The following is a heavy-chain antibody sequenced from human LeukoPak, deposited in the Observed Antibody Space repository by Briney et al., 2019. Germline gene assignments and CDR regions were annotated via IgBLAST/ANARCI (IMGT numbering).Heavy chain of an antibody. V-gene: IGHV1-3*01. CDR2: INAGNGNT. Sequence: ASVKVSCKASGYTFTSYAMHWVRQAPGQRLEWMGWINAGNGNTKYSQKFQGRVTITRDTSASTAYMELSSLRSEDTAVYYCARAPRGIAAAGTLDYWGQGTLVTVSS. CDR3: ARAPRGIAAAGTLDY. CDR1: GYTFTSYA. D-gene: IGHD6-13*01. J-gene: IGHJ4*02.